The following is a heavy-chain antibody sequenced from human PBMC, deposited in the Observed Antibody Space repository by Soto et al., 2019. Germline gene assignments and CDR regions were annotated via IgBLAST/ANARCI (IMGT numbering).Heavy chain of an antibody. Sequence: GESLKISCKGSGYSFTSYWIGWVRQMPGKGLEWMGIIYPGDSDTRYSPSFQGQATISADKSISTAYLQWSSLKASDTAMYYCARFGYSYGSGYYYYGMVVWGQGTTVTVSS. J-gene: IGHJ6*02. V-gene: IGHV5-51*01. CDR2: IYPGDSDT. CDR3: ARFGYSYGSGYYYYGMVV. CDR1: GYSFTSYW. D-gene: IGHD5-18*01.